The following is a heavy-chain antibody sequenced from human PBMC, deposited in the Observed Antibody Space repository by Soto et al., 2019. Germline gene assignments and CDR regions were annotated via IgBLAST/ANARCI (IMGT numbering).Heavy chain of an antibody. CDR1: GFTFSSYA. D-gene: IGHD5-18*01. CDR2: ISYDGSNK. V-gene: IGHV3-30-3*01. Sequence: QVQLVESGGGVVQPGRSLRLSCAASGFTFSSYAMHWVRQAPGKGLEWVAVISYDGSNKYYADSVKGRFTISRDNSKNTLYLQMNSLRAEDTAVYYCARGPLWGTAMVLWYFDRWGRGTLVTVSS. CDR3: ARGPLWGTAMVLWYFDR. J-gene: IGHJ2*01.